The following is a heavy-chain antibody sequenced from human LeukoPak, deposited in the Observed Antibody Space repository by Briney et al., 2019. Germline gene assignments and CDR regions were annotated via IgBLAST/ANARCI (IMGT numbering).Heavy chain of an antibody. J-gene: IGHJ4*02. Sequence: SGGSLRLSCTASGFTFSSYGMSWVRQAPGKGLEWVSAISSNGGSTYYADSVKGRLTISRDNSKNTLYLQMNSLRAEDTAVYYCAKGAWYNWNHHFDYWGQGTLVTVSS. CDR1: GFTFSSYG. CDR3: AKGAWYNWNHHFDY. CDR2: ISSNGGST. V-gene: IGHV3-23*01. D-gene: IGHD1-20*01.